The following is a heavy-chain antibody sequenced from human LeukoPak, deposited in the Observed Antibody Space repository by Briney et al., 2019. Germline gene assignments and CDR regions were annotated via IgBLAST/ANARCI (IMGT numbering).Heavy chain of an antibody. Sequence: PSQTLSLTCTVSGGSISSGGYYWSWLRQHPGKGLEWIGYIYYSGSTYYNPSLKSRVTISVDTSKNQFSLKLNSVTAADTAVYYCARVAPDNWFDPWGQGTLVTVSS. CDR3: ARVAPDNWFDP. V-gene: IGHV4-31*03. D-gene: IGHD5-12*01. CDR1: GGSISSGGYY. J-gene: IGHJ5*02. CDR2: IYYSGST.